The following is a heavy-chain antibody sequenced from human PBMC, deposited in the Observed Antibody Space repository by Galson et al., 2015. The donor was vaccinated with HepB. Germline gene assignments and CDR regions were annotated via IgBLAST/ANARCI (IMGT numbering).Heavy chain of an antibody. V-gene: IGHV3-23*01. CDR2: ISGSGGST. CDR3: AKEGTIFGVAPEDY. D-gene: IGHD3-3*01. J-gene: IGHJ4*02. Sequence: SLRLSCAASGFTFSSYAMSWVRQAPGKGLEWVSAISGSGGSTYYADSVKGRFAISRDNSKNTLYLQMNSLRAEDTAVYYCAKEGTIFGVAPEDYWGQGTLVTVSS. CDR1: GFTFSSYA.